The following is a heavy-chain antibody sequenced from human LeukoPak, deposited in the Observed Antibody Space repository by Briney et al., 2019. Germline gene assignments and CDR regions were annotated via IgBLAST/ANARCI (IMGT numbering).Heavy chain of an antibody. V-gene: IGHV4-30-4*08. CDR3: ARVLSGYYYYGMDV. CDR2: IYYSGST. Sequence: SETLSLTCTVSGGSISSSSYYWGWIRQPPGKGLEWIGYIYYSGSTYYNPSLKSRVTISVDTSKNQFSLKLSSVTAADTAVYYCARVLSGYYYYGMDVWGQGTTVTVSS. D-gene: IGHD3-22*01. CDR1: GGSISSSSYY. J-gene: IGHJ6*02.